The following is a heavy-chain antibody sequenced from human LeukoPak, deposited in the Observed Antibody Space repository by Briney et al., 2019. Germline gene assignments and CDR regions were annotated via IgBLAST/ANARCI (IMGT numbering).Heavy chain of an antibody. V-gene: IGHV3-23*01. CDR2: ISGSGGST. CDR1: GFTFSSYA. D-gene: IGHD3-3*01. J-gene: IGHJ5*02. CDR3: AKDRSGYDFWSGYSNWFDP. Sequence: GGSLRLSXAASGFTFSSYAMSWVRQAPGKGLEWVSAISGSGGSTYYADSVKGRFTISRDNSKNTLYLQMNSLRAEDTAVYYCAKDRSGYDFWSGYSNWFDPWGQGTLVTVSS.